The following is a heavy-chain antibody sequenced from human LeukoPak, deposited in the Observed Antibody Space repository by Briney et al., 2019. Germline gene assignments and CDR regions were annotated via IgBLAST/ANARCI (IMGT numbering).Heavy chain of an antibody. J-gene: IGHJ4*02. CDR3: ARSIFAVVMRYFDY. CDR2: IYHNGTT. Sequence: SETLSLTCAVSGYSISSGYYWCWIRQPPGKGLEWIGNIYHNGTTYYNPSLKSRVTISVDTSKSQFSLELSSVTAADTAVYYCARSIFAVVMRYFDYWGQGTLVTVSS. D-gene: IGHD3-3*01. V-gene: IGHV4-38-2*01. CDR1: GYSISSGYY.